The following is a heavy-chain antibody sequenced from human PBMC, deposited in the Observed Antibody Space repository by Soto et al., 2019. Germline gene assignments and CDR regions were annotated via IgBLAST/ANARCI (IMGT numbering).Heavy chain of an antibody. J-gene: IGHJ4*02. CDR1: GYTFNGHY. CDR3: ASHAFDY. Sequence: QVQLVQSGAGVKKPGASVKVSCKASGYTFNGHYIHWVRQAPGQGLEWMGWINPNSGGTNYAQKFQGRVTITADESTSTAYMELSSLRSEDTAVYYCASHAFDYWGQGTLVTVSS. CDR2: INPNSGGT. V-gene: IGHV1-2*02.